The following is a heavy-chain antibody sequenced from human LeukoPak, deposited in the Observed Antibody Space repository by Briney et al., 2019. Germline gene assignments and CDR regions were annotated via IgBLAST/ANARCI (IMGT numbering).Heavy chain of an antibody. Sequence: GGSLRLSCAASGFTFSSYSMNWVRQAPGKGLEWVSSISSSSSYIYYADSVKGRFTISRDNAKNSLYLQMNSLRAEDTAVYYCARGEFGYYGSGSYLLNAFDIRGQGTMVTVSS. CDR3: ARGEFGYYGSGSYLLNAFDI. J-gene: IGHJ3*02. CDR1: GFTFSSYS. V-gene: IGHV3-21*01. CDR2: ISSSSSYI. D-gene: IGHD3-10*01.